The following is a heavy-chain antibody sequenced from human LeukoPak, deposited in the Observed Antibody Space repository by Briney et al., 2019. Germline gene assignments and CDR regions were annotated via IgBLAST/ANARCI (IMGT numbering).Heavy chain of an antibody. CDR3: AKDPNGDYVGAFDS. J-gene: IGHJ3*02. CDR1: GFTFSAYA. V-gene: IGHV3-23*01. Sequence: GGSLRLSCAASGFTFSAYAVIWVRQAPGKGLEWVSAISASGDYTHYADSVKGRFDISRDNSKNTVYLQMSSLRAEDAALYYCAKDPNGDYVGAFDSWGQGTTVIVPS. D-gene: IGHD4-17*01. CDR2: ISASGDYT.